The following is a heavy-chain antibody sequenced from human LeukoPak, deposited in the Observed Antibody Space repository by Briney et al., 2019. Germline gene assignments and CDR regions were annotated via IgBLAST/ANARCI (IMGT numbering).Heavy chain of an antibody. CDR1: GYTFTSYD. J-gene: IGHJ4*02. D-gene: IGHD5-18*01. V-gene: IGHV1-8*01. CDR3: ARGSGKGIQLWLTPHYYFDS. Sequence: GASVKVSCKASGYTFTSYDINWGRQATGQGLELMGWMNPNSGNTGYAQKFQGRVTMTRNTSISTAYMELSSLRSEDTAVYYCARGSGKGIQLWLTPHYYFDSWGQGTLVTVSS. CDR2: MNPNSGNT.